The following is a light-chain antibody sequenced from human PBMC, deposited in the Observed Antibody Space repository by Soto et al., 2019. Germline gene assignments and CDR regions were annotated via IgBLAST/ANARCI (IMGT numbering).Light chain of an antibody. J-gene: IGKJ5*01. Sequence: DILLTQLSSVVLASVGDRGTITCGASQDIGSWFAWYQQKPGKVTKLMIYAEYILQSGVQYRFSGSGSGTDFTLTINNMQPEDFATYYCQQDKSFHVTFGNGTRVEIK. CDR1: QDIGSW. CDR2: AEY. V-gene: IGKV1D-12*01. CDR3: QQDKSFHVT.